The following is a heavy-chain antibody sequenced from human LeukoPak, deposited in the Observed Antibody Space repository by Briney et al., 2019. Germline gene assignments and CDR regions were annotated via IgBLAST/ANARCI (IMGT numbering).Heavy chain of an antibody. Sequence: SQTLSLTCTVSGDSISRGRYYWSWVRQPAGKELEWIGRIYASGKTDYNPYTPSLKSRVAMSLDTSKNQVSLYLTSVTAADTAMYFCARSFSEKFYFESWGQGTLVTVSS. CDR3: ARSFSEKFYFES. CDR1: GDSISRGRYY. V-gene: IGHV4-61*02. D-gene: IGHD1-26*01. J-gene: IGHJ4*02. CDR2: IYASGKT.